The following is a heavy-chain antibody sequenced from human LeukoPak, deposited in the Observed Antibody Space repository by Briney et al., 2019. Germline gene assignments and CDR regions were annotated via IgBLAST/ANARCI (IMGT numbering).Heavy chain of an antibody. D-gene: IGHD1-26*01. V-gene: IGHV5-10-1*01. CDR3: ARRVGATGWFDP. CDR2: IDPSDSYT. Sequence: GESLKISCKGSGYSFTSYWISWVRQLPGKGLEWMGRIDPSDSYTNYSPSFQGHVTISADKSISTAYLQWSSLKASDTAMYYCARRVGATGWFDPWGQGTLVTVSS. CDR1: GYSFTSYW. J-gene: IGHJ5*02.